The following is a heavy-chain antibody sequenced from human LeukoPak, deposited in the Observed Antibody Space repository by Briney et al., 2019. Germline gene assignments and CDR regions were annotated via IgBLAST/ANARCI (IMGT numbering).Heavy chain of an antibody. CDR1: GGSISSGDYY. V-gene: IGHV4-30-4*08. Sequence: PSETLSLTCTVSGGSISSGDYYWSWIRQPPGKGLEWMGYIYYSGSTYYNPSLKSRVTISVDTSKNQFSLKLSSVTAADTAVYYCARHLFERSGSYYHRAFDIWGQGTMVTVSS. J-gene: IGHJ3*02. CDR3: ARHLFERSGSYYHRAFDI. CDR2: IYYSGST. D-gene: IGHD1-26*01.